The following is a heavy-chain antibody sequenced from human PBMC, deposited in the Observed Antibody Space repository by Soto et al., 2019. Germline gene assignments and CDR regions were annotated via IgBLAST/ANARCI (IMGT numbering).Heavy chain of an antibody. CDR1: GGSISSSS. V-gene: IGHV4-59*01. CDR2: IYNNGRT. Sequence: SETLSLTCTVSGGSISSSSWSWIRQPPGRGLEWIGYIYNNGRTDYNPSLKRRVTISVDTSKNHFSLKLSSVTPADTAVYYCARSRCCTSTSCYHYCDFWGQGTLVTVSS. J-gene: IGHJ4*02. D-gene: IGHD2-2*01. CDR3: ARSRCCTSTSCYHYCDF.